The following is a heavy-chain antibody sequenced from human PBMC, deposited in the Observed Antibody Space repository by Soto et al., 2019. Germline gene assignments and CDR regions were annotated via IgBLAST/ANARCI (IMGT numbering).Heavy chain of an antibody. V-gene: IGHV3-23*01. CDR2: ISDSGVNT. Sequence: PGGSLRLSCTTSGLTFRNHAMTWVRQAPDKGLEWVSTISDSGVNTHYADSVKGRFTISRDNSRNTLYLQMNSLRGEDTAVYYCVPWVSDHFDYWGQGNVVTVSS. D-gene: IGHD2-8*01. J-gene: IGHJ4*02. CDR1: GLTFRNHA. CDR3: VPWVSDHFDY.